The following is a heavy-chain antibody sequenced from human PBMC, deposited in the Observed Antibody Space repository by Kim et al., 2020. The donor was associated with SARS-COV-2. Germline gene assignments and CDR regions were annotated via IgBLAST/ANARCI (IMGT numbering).Heavy chain of an antibody. V-gene: IGHV3-33*01. D-gene: IGHD6-13*01. J-gene: IGHJ6*02. CDR1: GFTFSSYG. CDR3: ASLSSSWGLTKYYYYGMDV. Sequence: GGSLRLSCAASGFTFSSYGMHWVRQAPGKGLEWVAVIWYDGSNKYYADSVKGRFTISRDNSKNTLYLQMNSLRAEDTAVYYCASLSSSWGLTKYYYYGMDVWGQGTTVTVSS. CDR2: IWYDGSNK.